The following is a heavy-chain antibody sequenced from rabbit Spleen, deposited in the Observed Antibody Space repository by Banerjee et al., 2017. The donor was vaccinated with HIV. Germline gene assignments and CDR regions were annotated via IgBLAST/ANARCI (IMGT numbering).Heavy chain of an antibody. J-gene: IGHJ6*01. CDR3: ARDTGSSFSSYGMDL. CDR1: GVSFSANSY. CDR2: IDTGSSGFT. D-gene: IGHD8-1*01. V-gene: IGHV1S40*01. Sequence: QSLEESGGDLVKPGASLTLTCIASGVSFSANSYMCWVRQPPGKGLEWIVCIDTGSSGFTYFASWAKGRFTISKTSSTTVTLQMTSLTAADTATYFCARDTGSSFSSYGMDLWGQGTLVTVS.